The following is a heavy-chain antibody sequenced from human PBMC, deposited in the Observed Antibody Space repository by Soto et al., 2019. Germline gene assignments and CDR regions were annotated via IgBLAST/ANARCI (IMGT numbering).Heavy chain of an antibody. V-gene: IGHV1-24*01. D-gene: IGHD3-3*01. Sequence: ASVKVSCKVSGYTLTELSMHWVRQAPGKGLEWMGGFDPEDGETIYAQKFQGRVTMTEDTSTDTAYMELSSLRSEDTAVYYCANQQSDFWSGYSNWIDPWGQGTLVTVSS. J-gene: IGHJ5*02. CDR3: ANQQSDFWSGYSNWIDP. CDR1: GYTLTELS. CDR2: FDPEDGET.